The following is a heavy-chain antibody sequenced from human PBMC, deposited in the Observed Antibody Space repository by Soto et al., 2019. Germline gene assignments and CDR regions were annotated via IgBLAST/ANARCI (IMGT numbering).Heavy chain of an antibody. CDR3: AREDSIAAARTLYRRYRGMDV. V-gene: IGHV3-30-3*01. Sequence: QVQLVESGGGVVQPGRSLRLSCAASGFTFSSYAMHWVRQAPGKGLEWVAGISYDGSNKYYADSVKGRFTISRDNSKNTLYLQMNSLRAEDTAVYYCAREDSIAAARTLYRRYRGMDVGGQGTTVTVSS. CDR2: ISYDGSNK. J-gene: IGHJ6*02. CDR1: GFTFSSYA. D-gene: IGHD6-13*01.